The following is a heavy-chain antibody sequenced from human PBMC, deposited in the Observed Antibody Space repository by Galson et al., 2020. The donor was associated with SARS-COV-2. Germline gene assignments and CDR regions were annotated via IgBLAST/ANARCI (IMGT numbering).Heavy chain of an antibody. J-gene: IGHJ6*02. CDR3: ARDLWSPPTSYYYGMDV. D-gene: IGHD2-21*01. CDR1: GFTFSSYW. CDR2: IKQDGSEK. V-gene: IGHV3-7*01. Sequence: GGSLRLSCAASGFTFSSYWMSWVRQAPGKGLEWVANIKQDGSEKYYVDSVKGRFTISRDNAKNSLYLQMNSLRAEDTAVYYCARDLWSPPTSYYYGMDVWGQGTTVTVSS.